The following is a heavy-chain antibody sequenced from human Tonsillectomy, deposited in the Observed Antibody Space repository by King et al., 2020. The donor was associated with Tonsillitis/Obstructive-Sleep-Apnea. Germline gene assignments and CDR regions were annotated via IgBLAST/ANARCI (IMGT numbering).Heavy chain of an antibody. D-gene: IGHD1-1*01. CDR2: IKSKTDGGTK. CDR3: TWVGATSYKRTNYYFMDV. V-gene: IGHV3-15*01. J-gene: IGHJ6*03. Sequence: VQLVESGGDLVKPGGSLRLSCAASGFSFRDAWMSWVRQAPGKGLGWIGRIKSKTDGGTKEYAAPVKSRFTISRDDSKNTLYLQMNILETDDTAIYYCTWVGATSYKRTNYYFMDVWGKGTTVTVSS. CDR1: GFSFRDAW.